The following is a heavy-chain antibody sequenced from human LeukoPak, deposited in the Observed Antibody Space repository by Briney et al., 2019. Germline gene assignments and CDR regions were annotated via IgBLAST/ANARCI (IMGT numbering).Heavy chain of an antibody. Sequence: PSEALSLTCTVSGGSISSRSYYWGWLPQPPGKGLGWIGSIYYSEGTYYNPSLKSRVTISIDTSKNQFSLKVNSVTAADTAVYYCVRDRFCSGRSCYGPPDDWGQGARVTVSS. CDR2: IYYSEGT. CDR1: GGSISSRSYY. D-gene: IGHD2-15*01. V-gene: IGHV4-39*07. CDR3: VRDRFCSGRSCYGPPDD. J-gene: IGHJ4*02.